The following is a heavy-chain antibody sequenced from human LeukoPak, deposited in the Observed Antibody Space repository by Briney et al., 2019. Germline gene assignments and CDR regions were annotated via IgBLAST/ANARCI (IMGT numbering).Heavy chain of an antibody. J-gene: IGHJ4*02. V-gene: IGHV3-7*01. CDR1: GFTFSNYW. Sequence: GGSLRLSCAASGFTFSNYWMSWVRQAPGKGLEWVANIKQDGSEKYYVDSVKGRFTISRDNAKNSLYLQMNSLRAEDTAIYYCGPSRWGYWGQGTLVTVSS. CDR3: GPSRWGY. D-gene: IGHD6-13*01. CDR2: IKQDGSEK.